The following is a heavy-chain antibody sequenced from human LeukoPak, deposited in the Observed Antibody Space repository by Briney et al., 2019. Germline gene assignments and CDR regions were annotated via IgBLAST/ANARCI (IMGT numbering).Heavy chain of an antibody. CDR1: GYRFTSYW. CDR3: ATALYSGSYSGGVY. V-gene: IGHV5-51*01. CDR2: IYPGDSDT. D-gene: IGHD1-26*01. Sequence: GESLKISWKGSGYRFTSYWSGWVRPMPGKGLEWVGIIYPGDSDTRYSPSLQGQVTISADKSISTAYLQWSSLKASDTAMYYCATALYSGSYSGGVYWGQGTLVTVSS. J-gene: IGHJ4*02.